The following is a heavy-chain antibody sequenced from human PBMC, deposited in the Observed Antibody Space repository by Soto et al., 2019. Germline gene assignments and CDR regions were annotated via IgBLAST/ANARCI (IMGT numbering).Heavy chain of an antibody. V-gene: IGHV4-39*01. D-gene: IGHD3-22*01. J-gene: IGHJ6*02. Sequence: PSETLSLTCTVSGGSISSSSYYWGWIRQPPGKGLEWIGSIYYSGSTYYNPSLKSRVTISVETSKSQFSLKLSSVTAADTAVYYCAGGDYYHSSGYYFYYYTLDVWGQGTTVTVS. CDR1: GGSISSSSYY. CDR2: IYYSGST. CDR3: AGGDYYHSSGYYFYYYTLDV.